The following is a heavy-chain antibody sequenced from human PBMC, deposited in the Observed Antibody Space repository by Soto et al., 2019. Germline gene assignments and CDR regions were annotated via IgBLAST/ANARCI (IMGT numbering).Heavy chain of an antibody. CDR2: ISSSSSYT. V-gene: IGHV3-11*06. J-gene: IGHJ4*02. Sequence: LRLSCAASGFTFSDYYMSWIRQAPGKGLEWVSYISSSSSYTNYADSVKGRFTISRDNAKNSLYLQMNSLRAEDTAVYYCATYYYDSSGYWPPYYFDYWGQGTLVTVSS. D-gene: IGHD3-22*01. CDR1: GFTFSDYY. CDR3: ATYYYDSSGYWPPYYFDY.